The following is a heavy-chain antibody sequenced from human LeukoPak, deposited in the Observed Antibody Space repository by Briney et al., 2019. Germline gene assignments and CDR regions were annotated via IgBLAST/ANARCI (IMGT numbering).Heavy chain of an antibody. D-gene: IGHD3-22*01. V-gene: IGHV4-34*01. Sequence: SETLSLTCAVYGGSFSGYYWSWIRQPPGKGLEWIGEINHSGSTNYNPSLKSRVTISVDTSKNQFSLKLSSVAAADTAVYYCASIDSSGAFDYWGQGTLVTVSS. CDR3: ASIDSSGAFDY. J-gene: IGHJ4*02. CDR1: GGSFSGYY. CDR2: INHSGST.